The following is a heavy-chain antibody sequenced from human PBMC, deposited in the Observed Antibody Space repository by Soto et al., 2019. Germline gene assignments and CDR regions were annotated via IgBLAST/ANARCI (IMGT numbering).Heavy chain of an antibody. Sequence: SETLSLTCTVSTGSISSYYWNWIRQAPGKGLEWIGYIYYSGSTNYNPSLKSRVTISVDTSKNQFSLKLSSVTAADTAVYYCARNVDIVATIFDYWGQGTLVTVSS. V-gene: IGHV4-59*01. CDR2: IYYSGST. J-gene: IGHJ4*02. CDR3: ARNVDIVATIFDY. D-gene: IGHD5-12*01. CDR1: TGSISSYY.